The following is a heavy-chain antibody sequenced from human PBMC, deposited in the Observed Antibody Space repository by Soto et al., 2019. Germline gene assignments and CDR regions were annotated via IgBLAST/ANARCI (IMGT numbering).Heavy chain of an antibody. CDR2: IYHSGST. J-gene: IGHJ5*02. D-gene: IGHD1-1*01. Sequence: QLQLQESGSGLVRPSQTLSLTCAVSGGSISSGGYSWNWIRQPPGKGLEWIGYIYHSGSTLYNPSLKGRVTISVAKSKIQFSLKLSSVTAADTAVYYCARDQLEGNWFDPWGQGTLVTVSS. V-gene: IGHV4-30-2*01. CDR1: GGSISSGGYS. CDR3: ARDQLEGNWFDP.